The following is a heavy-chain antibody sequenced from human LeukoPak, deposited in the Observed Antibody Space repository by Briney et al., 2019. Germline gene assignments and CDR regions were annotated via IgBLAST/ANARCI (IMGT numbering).Heavy chain of an antibody. J-gene: IGHJ5*02. V-gene: IGHV3-66*04. CDR2: LYSGGAT. CDR3: ARHDWFDP. Sequence: PGGSLSFSCAASAFTVSPDYMTWVRQAPGKGLEWVSVLYSGGATYYADSVKGRFTISRDNSKNTVYLQMNSLRVDDTAVYYCARHDWFDPWGQGTRVTVSS. CDR1: AFTVSPDY.